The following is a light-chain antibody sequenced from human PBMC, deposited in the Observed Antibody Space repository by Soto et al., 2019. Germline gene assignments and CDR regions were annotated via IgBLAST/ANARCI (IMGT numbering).Light chain of an antibody. V-gene: IGLV3-21*02. CDR2: DNN. J-gene: IGLJ1*01. CDR1: NIGVKS. CDR3: HVWDGTTDNLYV. Sequence: SYELTQPPSLSVAPGQTARVTCGGNNIGVKSVHWYQQRPGQAPVLVVYDNNDRPSGIPERFSGSNSGNTATLTISRVEAGDEADYYCHVWDGTTDNLYVFGTGTKLTVL.